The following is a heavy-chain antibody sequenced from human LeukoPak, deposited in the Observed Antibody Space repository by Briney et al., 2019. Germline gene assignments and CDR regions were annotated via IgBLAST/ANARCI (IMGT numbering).Heavy chain of an antibody. CDR1: GFTFSSYA. Sequence: KPGGSLRLSCAASGFTFSSYAMSRVRQAPGKGLEWIGYIYYTGSTNYNPSLKSRVTISVDKSKNQFSLKVSSVSAADTAVYYCARVVVAAGSNWFDSWGQGTLVTVSS. V-gene: IGHV4-59*01. J-gene: IGHJ5*01. CDR3: ARVVVAAGSNWFDS. D-gene: IGHD2-15*01. CDR2: IYYTGST.